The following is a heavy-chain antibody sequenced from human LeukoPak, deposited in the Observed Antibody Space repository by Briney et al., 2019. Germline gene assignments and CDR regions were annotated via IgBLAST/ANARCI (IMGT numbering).Heavy chain of an antibody. Sequence: ASLKFSSKSSGSPFISYYTHWVHRPPGKGLGGLGWINPNSGGTNYPQKFQGRVTMTRNPSISTAYMELSRVKSDDTAVYYCARVYSGYEIYFDYWGQGTLVTVSS. CDR2: INPNSGGT. D-gene: IGHD5-12*01. V-gene: IGHV1-2*02. CDR1: GSPFISYY. CDR3: ARVYSGYEIYFDY. J-gene: IGHJ4*02.